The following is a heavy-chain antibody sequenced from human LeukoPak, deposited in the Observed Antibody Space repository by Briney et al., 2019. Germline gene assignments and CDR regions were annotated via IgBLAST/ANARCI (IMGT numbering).Heavy chain of an antibody. V-gene: IGHV3-33*08. CDR3: ARDGSGPTVAFDI. CDR1: GFTFSSYA. J-gene: IGHJ3*02. D-gene: IGHD4-17*01. CDR2: IWYDGSNK. Sequence: GGSLRLSCAASGFTFSSYAMHWVRQAPGKGLEWVAVIWYDGSNKYYTDSVKGRFTISRDNSKNTLYLQMNSLRAEDTAVYYCARDGSGPTVAFDIWGQGTMVTVSS.